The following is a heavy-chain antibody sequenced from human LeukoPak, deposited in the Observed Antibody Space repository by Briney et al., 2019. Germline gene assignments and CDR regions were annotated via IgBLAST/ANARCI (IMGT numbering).Heavy chain of an antibody. D-gene: IGHD5-18*01. J-gene: IGHJ4*02. CDR2: INPDGNKK. CDR1: GLTFSRSW. Sequence: SGGSLRLPCAVSGLTFSRSWMDWVRQAPGKGLEWVASINPDGNKKYSADSVKGRFTISRDNAENSLYLQMNSLRVEDTAFYYCARDLAYSRLDYWGQGMLVTVSS. CDR3: ARDLAYSRLDY. V-gene: IGHV3-7*01.